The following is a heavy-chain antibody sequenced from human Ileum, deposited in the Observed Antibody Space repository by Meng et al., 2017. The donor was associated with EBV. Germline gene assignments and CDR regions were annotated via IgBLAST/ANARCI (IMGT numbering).Heavy chain of an antibody. D-gene: IGHD5/OR15-5a*01. CDR2: IFHSGSA. V-gene: IGHV4-38-2*02. CDR3: ARAPSTSSTRTFDY. CDR1: GGPIKTDSY. J-gene: IGHJ4*02. Sequence: LEGPGPGLVNPSETPSLPCTVSGGPIKTDSYWGWIRQPAGKGLEWIGSIFHSGSAYYNPSLKSRVSISVHTSENYFSLNLRSVTAADTAVYYCARAPSTSSTRTFDYWGQGTLVTVSS.